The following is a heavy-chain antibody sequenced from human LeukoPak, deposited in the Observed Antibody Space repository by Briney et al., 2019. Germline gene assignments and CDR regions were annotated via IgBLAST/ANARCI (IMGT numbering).Heavy chain of an antibody. CDR1: EFTFSSYG. V-gene: IGHV3-23*01. J-gene: IGHJ6*02. Sequence: GGSLRLSCAASEFTFSSYGMSWVRQAPGKGLEWVSAISGSGGSTYYADSVKGRFTISRDNSKNTLYLQMNSLRAEDTAVHYCAKSLGGDYNYYGMDVWGQGTTVTVSS. CDR2: ISGSGGST. D-gene: IGHD4-17*01. CDR3: AKSLGGDYNYYGMDV.